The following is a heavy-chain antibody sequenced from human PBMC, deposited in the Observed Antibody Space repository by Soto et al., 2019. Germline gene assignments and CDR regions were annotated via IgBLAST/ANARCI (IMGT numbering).Heavy chain of an antibody. CDR3: ALIAVRTLYNGLDV. V-gene: IGHV3-7*01. D-gene: IGHD3-10*02. CDR2: IHQEGTEK. J-gene: IGHJ6*02. Sequence: DVQLVESGGGLVQPGASLRLSCAASGFTFGGYWMSWVRQAPGKGLEWVANIHQEGTEKYYVDTVKGRFTISRDNAKDSLYLQMNRLRADDRAVYYCALIAVRTLYNGLDVWGQGTTVIVFS. CDR1: GFTFGGYW.